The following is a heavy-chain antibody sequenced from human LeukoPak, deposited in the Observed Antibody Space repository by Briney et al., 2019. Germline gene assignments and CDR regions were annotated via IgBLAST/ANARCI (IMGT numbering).Heavy chain of an antibody. D-gene: IGHD4-23*01. CDR3: AREGDGGKGLDY. J-gene: IGHJ4*02. CDR1: GGTFSSYA. V-gene: IGHV1-46*01. CDR2: INPSGGST. Sequence: GASVKVSCKASGGTFSSYAISWVRQAPGQGLEWMGIINPSGGSTSYAQKFQGRVTMTRDTSTSTVYMELSSLRSEDTAVYYCAREGDGGKGLDYWGQGTLVTVSS.